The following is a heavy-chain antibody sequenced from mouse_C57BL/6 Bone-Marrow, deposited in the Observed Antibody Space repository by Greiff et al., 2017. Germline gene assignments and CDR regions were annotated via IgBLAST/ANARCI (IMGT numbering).Heavy chain of an antibody. CDR2: IRSKSNNYAT. J-gene: IGHJ1*03. D-gene: IGHD1-1*01. CDR3: VRQSTTVVGGYFDV. V-gene: IGHV10-1*01. Sequence: EVMLVESGGGLVQPKGSLKLSCAASGFSFNTYAMNWVRQAPGKGLEWVARIRSKSNNYATYYADSVKDRFTISRDDSESMLYLQMNNLKTEDTAMYYCVRQSTTVVGGYFDVWGTGTTVTVSS. CDR1: GFSFNTYA.